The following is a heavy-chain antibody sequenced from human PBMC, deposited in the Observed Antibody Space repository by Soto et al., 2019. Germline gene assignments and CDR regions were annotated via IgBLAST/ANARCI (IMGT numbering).Heavy chain of an antibody. D-gene: IGHD1-1*01. J-gene: IGHJ4*02. CDR3: AKKGQVITPGNYFDY. V-gene: IGHV3-23*01. CDR2: IAENSGLT. Sequence: GGSLRLSCAASGFTFSRYPMSWVRQAPGKGLEWVSTIAENSGLTFYADSVKGRFASSRDNSKDTVFLHMNSLKVEDTGIYYCAKKGQVITPGNYFDYWGQGALVTVSS. CDR1: GFTFSRYP.